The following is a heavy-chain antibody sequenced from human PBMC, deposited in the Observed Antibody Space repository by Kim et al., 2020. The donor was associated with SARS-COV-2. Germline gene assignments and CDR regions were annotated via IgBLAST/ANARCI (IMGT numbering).Heavy chain of an antibody. J-gene: IGHJ6*02. Sequence: PTLKGRGTIPVDTSKNQFSLKLSSVTAADTAVYYCASANSYRGGEYGMDVWGQGTTVTVSS. V-gene: IGHV4-31*02. D-gene: IGHD5-18*01. CDR3: ASANSYRGGEYGMDV.